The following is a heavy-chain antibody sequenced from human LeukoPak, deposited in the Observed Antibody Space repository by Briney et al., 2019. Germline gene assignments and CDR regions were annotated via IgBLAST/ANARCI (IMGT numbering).Heavy chain of an antibody. J-gene: IGHJ4*02. CDR2: IKEDGSEK. D-gene: IGHD6-13*01. CDR3: ASGRQLGY. Sequence: GGSLRLSCAASGFTFSNYWMSWVRQAPGKGLEWVANIKEDGSEKYYVDSVKGRFTISRDNARNSLYLQMSSLRAEDTAVYYCASGRQLGYWGQGTLVTVSS. CDR1: GFTFSNYW. V-gene: IGHV3-7*01.